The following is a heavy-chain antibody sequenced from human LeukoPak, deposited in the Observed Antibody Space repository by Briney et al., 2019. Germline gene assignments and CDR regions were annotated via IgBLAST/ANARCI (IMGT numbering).Heavy chain of an antibody. D-gene: IGHD6-19*01. Sequence: GGSLRLSCAASGFTFSSCAMNWVRQAPGKGLEWVSALSGSGGSTNYADSVKGRFTISRDNSKNTLYLQMNSLRAEDTAVYYCAKDNQYSSGLNAFDIWGQGTMVTVSS. J-gene: IGHJ3*02. CDR3: AKDNQYSSGLNAFDI. CDR2: LSGSGGST. CDR1: GFTFSSCA. V-gene: IGHV3-23*01.